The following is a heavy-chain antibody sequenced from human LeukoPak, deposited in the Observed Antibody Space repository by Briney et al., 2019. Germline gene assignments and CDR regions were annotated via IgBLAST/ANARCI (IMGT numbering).Heavy chain of an antibody. CDR1: GFTFTSSA. CDR3: AADGGYQPLLYPDSYALDY. D-gene: IGHD2-2*02. J-gene: IGHJ4*02. Sequence: ASVKVSCKASGFTFTSSAVQWVRQASGQRLEWIGWIVGGSGNTNYAQKFQERVTSTRDMSTSTANMELSSLRSEDTAVYYCAADGGYQPLLYPDSYALDYWGQGTLVTVSS. V-gene: IGHV1-58*01. CDR2: IVGGSGNT.